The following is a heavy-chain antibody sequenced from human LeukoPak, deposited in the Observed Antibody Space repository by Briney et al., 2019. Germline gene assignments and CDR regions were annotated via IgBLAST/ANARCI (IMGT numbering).Heavy chain of an antibody. CDR2: ISSSDSTI. J-gene: IGHJ4*02. V-gene: IGHV3-48*03. Sequence: GGSLRLSCAASGFTFSSYEMNWVRQAPGKGLEWVSYISSSDSTIYYADSVKGRFTISRDNSKNTLYLQMNSLRAEDTAVYYCARVVPPTDYGSGSYFWDPYYFDYWGQGTLVTVSS. D-gene: IGHD3-10*01. CDR1: GFTFSSYE. CDR3: ARVVPPTDYGSGSYFWDPYYFDY.